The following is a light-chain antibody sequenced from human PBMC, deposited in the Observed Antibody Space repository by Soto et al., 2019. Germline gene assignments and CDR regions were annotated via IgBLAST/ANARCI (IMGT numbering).Light chain of an antibody. CDR3: QQRSNWPAT. V-gene: IGKV3-11*01. CDR2: GAS. Sequence: IGMTKSLATLSVSTGERATLSCRASQSVSSDLAWYHQKPGQAPRLLIYGASYRATGIPARFSGSGSGTDFTLTISSLEPEDSAVYFCQQRSNWPATFGPGAKVDI. CDR1: QSVSSD. J-gene: IGKJ3*01.